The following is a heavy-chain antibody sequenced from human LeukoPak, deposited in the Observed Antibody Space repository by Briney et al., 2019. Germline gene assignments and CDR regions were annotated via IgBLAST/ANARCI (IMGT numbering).Heavy chain of an antibody. D-gene: IGHD2-2*01. CDR2: IYYSGST. V-gene: IGHV4-59*01. CDR3: AKGYCRGNSCYDDRGAFDY. Sequence: SETLSLTCTVSGVSISAYYWSWIRQPPGKGLEWIGDIYYSGSTNYSPSLESRVSMSVDTSKNHFSLKLSSVTAADTAVYYCAKGYCRGNSCYDDRGAFDYWGQGTLVTVSS. J-gene: IGHJ4*02. CDR1: GVSISAYY.